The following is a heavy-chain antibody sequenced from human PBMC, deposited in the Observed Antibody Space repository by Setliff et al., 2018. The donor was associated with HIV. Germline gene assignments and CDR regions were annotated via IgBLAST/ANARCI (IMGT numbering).Heavy chain of an antibody. CDR3: ARDSGGYNYGFAVGSFDY. Sequence: SETLSLTCTVSSDSIRFYYWTWIRQPPGKGLEWIGNVYYTGSTNYNPSLKSRITISIDTSKSQFSLKLTPVAAADTAVYYCARDSGGYNYGFAVGSFDYWGQGALVTVSS. V-gene: IGHV4-59*01. CDR1: SDSIRFYY. CDR2: VYYTGST. D-gene: IGHD5-18*01. J-gene: IGHJ4*02.